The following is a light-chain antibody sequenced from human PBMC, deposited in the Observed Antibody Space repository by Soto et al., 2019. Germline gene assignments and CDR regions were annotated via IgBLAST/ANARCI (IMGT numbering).Light chain of an antibody. V-gene: IGKV3-20*01. Sequence: EIVLTQSPGTLSLSPGERATLSCRASQSLAGNYLAWYQHKPGQAPRLLISGASSRATGIPDRFSGRGSGTDFTLTISSLEPEDSAVYFCHQYVTSPTFVPGTKVDIK. CDR1: QSLAGNY. CDR2: GAS. CDR3: HQYVTSPT. J-gene: IGKJ3*01.